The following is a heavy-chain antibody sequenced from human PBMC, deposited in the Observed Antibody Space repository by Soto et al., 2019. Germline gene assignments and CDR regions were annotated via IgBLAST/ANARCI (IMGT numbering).Heavy chain of an antibody. CDR1: GFSLTTSGVG. V-gene: IGHV2-5*02. Sequence: QITLNESGPTLVKPTQTLTLTCTFSGFSLTTSGVGVGWIRQSPGKAPEWLALIYWDDDKRYSPSLKSRFTITKYTSTSQAVLTMANLDPADTATYYCAHRVLRTVFGLVTTTAIYFDFWGQGTPVAVSS. D-gene: IGHD3-3*01. CDR2: IYWDDDK. J-gene: IGHJ4*02. CDR3: AHRVLRTVFGLVTTTAIYFDF.